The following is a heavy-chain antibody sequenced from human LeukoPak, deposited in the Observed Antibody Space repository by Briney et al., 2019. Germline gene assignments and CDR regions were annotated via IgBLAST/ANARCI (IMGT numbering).Heavy chain of an antibody. J-gene: IGHJ5*02. CDR1: GGSISSSSYY. CDR2: IYYSGST. V-gene: IGHV4-39*01. D-gene: IGHD6-6*01. CDR3: ARHVEIAARPRWFDP. Sequence: SETLSLTCTVSGGSISSSSYYWGWIRQPPGKGLEWIGNIYYSGSTYYNPSLKSRVTISVDTSKNQFSLKLSSVTAADTAVHYCARHVEIAARPRWFDPWGPGTLVTVSS.